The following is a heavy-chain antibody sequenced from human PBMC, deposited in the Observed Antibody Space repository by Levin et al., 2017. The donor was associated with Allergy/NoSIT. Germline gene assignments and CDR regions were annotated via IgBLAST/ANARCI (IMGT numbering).Heavy chain of an antibody. J-gene: IGHJ4*02. D-gene: IGHD2-2*02. CDR1: GGTFSTYA. V-gene: IGHV1-69*13. Sequence: ASVKVSCKASGGTFSTYAINWVRQAPGQGLEWMGGIIPFFDTPKYAQKFQGRVAITADDSTNTAYMELSSLRSEDMAVYYCAADIVTQPAPISGAYWGQGTLVTVSS. CDR2: IIPFFDTP. CDR3: AADIVTQPAPISGAY.